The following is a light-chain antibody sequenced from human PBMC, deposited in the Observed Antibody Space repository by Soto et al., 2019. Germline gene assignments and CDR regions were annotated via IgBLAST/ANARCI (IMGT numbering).Light chain of an antibody. CDR3: QHYGHALWA. J-gene: IGKJ1*01. CDR1: QSVTRDY. Sequence: EVVVTQSPGPLSLSPGERATLSCRASQSVTRDYLAWYQQKPGQSPRLLMSGASRRATGVPDRFSGSGSGTDFTLTISRLEPEDFAVYYCQHYGHALWAFGQGTKVEIK. V-gene: IGKV3-20*01. CDR2: GAS.